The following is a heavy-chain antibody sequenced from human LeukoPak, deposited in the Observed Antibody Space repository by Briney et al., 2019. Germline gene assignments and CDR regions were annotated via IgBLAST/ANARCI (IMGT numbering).Heavy chain of an antibody. V-gene: IGHV4-59*01. J-gene: IGHJ4*02. D-gene: IGHD6-19*01. Sequence: SETLSLTCTASGGSISSYYWSWIRQPPGKGLEWIGYIYYSGSTNYNPSLKSRVTISVDTSKNQFSLKLSSVTAADTAVYYCAREGGIAVAGFDYWGQGTLVTVSS. CDR2: IYYSGST. CDR3: AREGGIAVAGFDY. CDR1: GGSISSYY.